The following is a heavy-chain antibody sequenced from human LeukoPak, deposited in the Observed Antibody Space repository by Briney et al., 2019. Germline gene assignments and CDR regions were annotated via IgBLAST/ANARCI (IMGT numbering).Heavy chain of an antibody. CDR3: ARDPGQNYSNPDYFDY. Sequence: GGSLRLSCAASGFTFSSYEMNWVRQAPGKGLEWVSYISSSGSTIYYADSVKGRFTISRDNAKNSLYLQMNSLRAEDRAVYYWARDPGQNYSNPDYFDYWGQGTLVTVSS. J-gene: IGHJ4*02. CDR2: ISSSGSTI. CDR1: GFTFSSYE. V-gene: IGHV3-48*03. D-gene: IGHD4-11*01.